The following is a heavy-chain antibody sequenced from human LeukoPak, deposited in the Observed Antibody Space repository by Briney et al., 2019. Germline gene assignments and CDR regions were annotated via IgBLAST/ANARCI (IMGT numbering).Heavy chain of an antibody. J-gene: IGHJ3*02. CDR3: ARGASGYTDAFDI. V-gene: IGHV3-53*01. D-gene: IGHD5-12*01. CDR1: GFTVSSNY. Sequence: GGSLRLSCAASGFTVSSNYMSWVRQAPGKGLEWVSVVYSGGSTYYADSVKGRFTISRDNSKNTLYLQMNSLRAEDTAVYYCARGASGYTDAFDIWGQGTMVTVSS. CDR2: VYSGGST.